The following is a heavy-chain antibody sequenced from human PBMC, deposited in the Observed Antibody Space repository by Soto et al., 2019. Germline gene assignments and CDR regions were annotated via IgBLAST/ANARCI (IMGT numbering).Heavy chain of an antibody. D-gene: IGHD2-2*01. Sequence: SETLSLTCTVSGGSISSGGYYWSWIRQHPGEGLEWIGYIYYTGSTYYNPSLKSRVTILVDTSKNQFSLKLSSVTAADTAVYYCATNCITTSCYLGLDVWGQGTTVTVSS. J-gene: IGHJ6*02. CDR1: GGSISSGGYY. V-gene: IGHV4-31*03. CDR3: ATNCITTSCYLGLDV. CDR2: IYYTGST.